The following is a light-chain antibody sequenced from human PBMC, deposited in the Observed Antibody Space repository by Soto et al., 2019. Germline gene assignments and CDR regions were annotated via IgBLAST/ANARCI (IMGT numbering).Light chain of an antibody. CDR3: HKYNSAPYT. V-gene: IGKV1-27*01. Sequence: DIQMTQSPSSLSASVGDRVTITCRASQGINNYLAWYQQKPGKVPKLLIYGASTLQAGVPSRFSGSGSGTAVTLTISSLQPEDVAHYYAHKYNSAPYTFGQGTKLEI. CDR2: GAS. J-gene: IGKJ2*01. CDR1: QGINNY.